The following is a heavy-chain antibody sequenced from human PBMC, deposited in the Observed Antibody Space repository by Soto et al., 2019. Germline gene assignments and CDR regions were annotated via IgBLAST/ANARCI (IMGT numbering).Heavy chain of an antibody. CDR3: ARFNNLGYCSGGSCYYYYYGMDV. CDR2: MNPNSGNT. Sequence: ASVKVSCKASGYTFTSYDINWVRQATGQGLEWMGWMNPNSGNTGYAQKFQGRVTMTRNTSISTAYMELSSLRSEDTAVYYCARFNNLGYCSGGSCYYYYYGMDVWGQGTTVTVSS. CDR1: GYTFTSYD. D-gene: IGHD2-15*01. J-gene: IGHJ6*02. V-gene: IGHV1-8*01.